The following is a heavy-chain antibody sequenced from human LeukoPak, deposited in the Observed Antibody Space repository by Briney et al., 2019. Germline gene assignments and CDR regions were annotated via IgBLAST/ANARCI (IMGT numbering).Heavy chain of an antibody. Sequence: SETLSLTCTVSGGSISSGGYYWSWIRQHPGKGLEWIGYIYYSGSTYYNPSLKSRVTISVDTSKNQFSLKLSSVTAADTAVYYCASSSMIVVVDRAFDIWGQGTMVTVSS. CDR3: ASSSMIVVVDRAFDI. CDR1: GGSISSGGYY. V-gene: IGHV4-31*03. CDR2: IYYSGST. D-gene: IGHD3-22*01. J-gene: IGHJ3*02.